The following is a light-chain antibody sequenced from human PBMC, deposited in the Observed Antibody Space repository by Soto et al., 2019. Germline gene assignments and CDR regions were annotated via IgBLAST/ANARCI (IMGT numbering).Light chain of an antibody. Sequence: EIVLAQSPGTLSLSPGESATLSCRASQSVSSNLAWYQQKPGQSPRLLIYGTSTRATGIPARFSGSGSGTEFTLTISSLQSEDFAVYYCHQYNFWPTFGQGTKV. CDR1: QSVSSN. CDR3: HQYNFWPT. V-gene: IGKV3-15*01. CDR2: GTS. J-gene: IGKJ1*01.